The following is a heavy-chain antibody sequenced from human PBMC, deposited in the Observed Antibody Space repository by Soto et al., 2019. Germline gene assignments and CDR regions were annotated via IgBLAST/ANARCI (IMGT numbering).Heavy chain of an antibody. J-gene: IGHJ4*02. CDR2: IYPDDSDK. CDR3: ARHYCISTSCYLGYFDY. Sequence: ESLKISCKGSGYSFSNHWIGWVRQVPGKGLEWMGIIYPDDSDKRYSASFQGQVTISADKSISTAYLQWSSLKASDTAMYYCARHYCISTSCYLGYFDYWGQGTQVTVSS. V-gene: IGHV5-51*01. CDR1: GYSFSNHW. D-gene: IGHD2-2*01.